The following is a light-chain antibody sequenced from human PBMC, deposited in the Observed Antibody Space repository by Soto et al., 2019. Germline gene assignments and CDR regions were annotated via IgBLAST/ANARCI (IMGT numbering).Light chain of an antibody. V-gene: IGKV2-28*01. Sequence: DIVMIQSPLSLPVTPGEPASISCRSSQSLLHSNGYNYLDWYLLKPGQSPQLLIYLGSNRASGVPDRFSGSGSGTDFTLKISRVEAADVGVYYFMQALLILPTFGQGTKGEIK. CDR3: MQALLILPT. CDR2: LGS. CDR1: QSLLHSNGYNY. J-gene: IGKJ1*01.